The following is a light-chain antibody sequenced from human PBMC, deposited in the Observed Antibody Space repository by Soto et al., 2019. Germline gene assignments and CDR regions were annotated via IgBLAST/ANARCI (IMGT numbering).Light chain of an antibody. CDR1: SSDVGGYNY. CDR3: CSYAGSYSYG. J-gene: IGLJ1*01. CDR2: DVS. V-gene: IGLV2-11*01. Sequence: QSALTQPHSVSGSPGQSVAISCTGTSSDVGGYNYVSWYQQHPGKAPKLMIYDVSKRPSGVPDRFSGSKSGNTASLTISGLQAEDEADYYCCSYAGSYSYGLGTGTKLTVL.